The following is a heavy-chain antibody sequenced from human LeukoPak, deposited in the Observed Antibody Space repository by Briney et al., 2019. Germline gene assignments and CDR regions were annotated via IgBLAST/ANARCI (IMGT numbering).Heavy chain of an antibody. CDR3: ARTDNSGYSGYDAFDI. CDR2: ISGSGTYT. Sequence: GGSLRLSCAASGFTFSDYYMSWFRQAPGRGLERVSYISGSGTYTNYTDSVKGRFTISRDNAKNSLYLQMNSLRAEDTAVYYCARTDNSGYSGYDAFDIWGQGTMVTVSS. V-gene: IGHV3-11*06. J-gene: IGHJ3*02. D-gene: IGHD5-12*01. CDR1: GFTFSDYY.